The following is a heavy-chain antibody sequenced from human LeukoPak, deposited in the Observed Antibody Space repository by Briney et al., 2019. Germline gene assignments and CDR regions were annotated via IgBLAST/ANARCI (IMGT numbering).Heavy chain of an antibody. CDR2: INHSGST. V-gene: IGHV4-34*01. Sequence: PSETLSLTCAVYGGSFSGYYWSWIRQPPGKGLEWIGEINHSGSTNYNPSLKSRVTISVDTSKNQFSLKLSSVTAADTAVYYCARARPGGLWFGEGAFDYWGQGTLVTVSS. CDR1: GGSFSGYY. J-gene: IGHJ4*02. D-gene: IGHD3-10*01. CDR3: ARARPGGLWFGEGAFDY.